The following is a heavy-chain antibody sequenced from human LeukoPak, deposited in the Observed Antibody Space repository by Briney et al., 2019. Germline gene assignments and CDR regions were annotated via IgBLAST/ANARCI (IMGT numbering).Heavy chain of an antibody. V-gene: IGHV3-33*01. Sequence: PAKSLTLSCAAYGFTFSRYGMRWVRQAPGKGLEWVAVIWYDGSNEYYADSVKGRFTIFRDNSKNTLHLQMNSLRAEDTAVYYCARPLVGDALDYWGQGTLVTVSS. CDR2: IWYDGSNE. J-gene: IGHJ4*02. CDR3: ARPLVGDALDY. D-gene: IGHD1-26*01. CDR1: GFTFSRYG.